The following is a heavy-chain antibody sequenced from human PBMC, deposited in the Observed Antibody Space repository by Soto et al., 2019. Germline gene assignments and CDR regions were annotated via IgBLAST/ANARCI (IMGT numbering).Heavy chain of an antibody. V-gene: IGHV4-31*01. CDR1: GGSISSGGYY. CDR2: IYYSRST. J-gene: IGHJ5*02. Sequence: QVQLQESGPGLVKPSQTLSLTCTVSGGSISSGGYYWTWIRQHAGKGLEWIGYIYYSRSTYYNPSLKSQVTISVDTSKNRFSLKLSSVSAAGTAVYYCARSVFPWGQGTLVTVPS. CDR3: ARSVFP.